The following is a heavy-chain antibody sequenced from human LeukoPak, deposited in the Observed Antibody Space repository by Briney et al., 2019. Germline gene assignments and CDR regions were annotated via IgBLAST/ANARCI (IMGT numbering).Heavy chain of an antibody. J-gene: IGHJ6*02. Sequence: ASVKVSCKASGYTFTSYYMHWVRQAPGQGLEWMGIINPSGGSTSYAQKFQGRVTMTRGTSTSTVYMELSSLRSEDTAVYYCARGEWLRLGYYYYGMDVWGQGTTVTVSS. CDR3: ARGEWLRLGYYYYGMDV. CDR1: GYTFTSYY. CDR2: INPSGGST. D-gene: IGHD5-12*01. V-gene: IGHV1-46*01.